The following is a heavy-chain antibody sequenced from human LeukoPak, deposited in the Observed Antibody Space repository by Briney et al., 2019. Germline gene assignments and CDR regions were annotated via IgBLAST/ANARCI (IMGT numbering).Heavy chain of an antibody. CDR3: ARDLSQSFDWILSGYT. V-gene: IGHV3-7*01. CDR2: IKEDGREK. J-gene: IGHJ5*02. D-gene: IGHD3-9*01. Sequence: GGSLRLSCATSRFTFNRYWMSWVSQAPGKGLEWVANIKEDGREKYYVDSVKGRFTISRDNAKNSVYLQMNSLRAEDTAVYYCARDLSQSFDWILSGYTWGQGTLVTVSS. CDR1: RFTFNRYW.